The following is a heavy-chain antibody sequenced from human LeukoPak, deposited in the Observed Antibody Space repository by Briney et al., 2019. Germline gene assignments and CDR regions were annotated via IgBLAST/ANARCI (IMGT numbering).Heavy chain of an antibody. D-gene: IGHD3-22*01. V-gene: IGHV3-21*01. J-gene: IGHJ4*02. CDR1: GFTFSSHN. Sequence: GGSLRLSCAASGFTFSSHNMNGVRQAPGKGLEWVSSIRGRGNYIFYADSVKGRFTISRDSAKNSLSLQMNSLRAEDTAVYYCAKDQGFDYYDSSGYYLDYWGQGTLVTVSS. CDR3: AKDQGFDYYDSSGYYLDY. CDR2: IRGRGNYI.